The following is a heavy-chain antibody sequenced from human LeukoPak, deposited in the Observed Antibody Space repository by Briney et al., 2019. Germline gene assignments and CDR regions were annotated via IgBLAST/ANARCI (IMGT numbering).Heavy chain of an antibody. CDR1: GFTFSSCS. D-gene: IGHD6-13*01. CDR2: ISSSSSYI. CDR3: ARDSSSCTGCMDV. V-gene: IGHV3-21*01. Sequence: GGSLRLSCAASGFTFSSCSMNWVRQAPGKGLEWVSSISSSSSYIYYADSVKGRFTISRDNAKNSLYLQMNSLRAEDTAVYCCARDSSSCTGCMDVWGKGTTVTVSS. J-gene: IGHJ6*03.